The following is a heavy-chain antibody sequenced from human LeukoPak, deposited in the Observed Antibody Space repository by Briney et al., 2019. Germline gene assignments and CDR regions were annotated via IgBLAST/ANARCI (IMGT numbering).Heavy chain of an antibody. CDR3: ARDLRDGFNLPYYYYYAMGV. CDR1: GYTFTGYY. J-gene: IGHJ6*02. D-gene: IGHD5-24*01. V-gene: IGHV1-2*02. Sequence: ASVKVSCKASGYTFTGYYLHWVRQAPGQGLEWMGWINPDSGGTKSAQKFQGRVTMTRDTSISTAYMELSGLRSEDTAVYYCARDLRDGFNLPYYYYYAMGVWGQGTTVTVSS. CDR2: INPDSGGT.